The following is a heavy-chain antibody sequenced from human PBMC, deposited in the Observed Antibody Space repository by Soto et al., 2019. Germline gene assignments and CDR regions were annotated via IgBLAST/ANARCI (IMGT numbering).Heavy chain of an antibody. CDR2: SYWDDDQ. D-gene: IGHD1-26*01. V-gene: IGHV2-5*02. CDR1: GFSLSTSVVG. Sequence: QITLKESGPTLVKPTQTLTLTCTFSGFSLSTSVVGLGWIRQPPGKALEWLALSYWDDDQRYSPSLKSRLTIPKDTAKNQVVRTMTSMDPVDTATYYCAHTTTGGHAFDIWGQGTIFTVSS. J-gene: IGHJ3*02. CDR3: AHTTTGGHAFDI.